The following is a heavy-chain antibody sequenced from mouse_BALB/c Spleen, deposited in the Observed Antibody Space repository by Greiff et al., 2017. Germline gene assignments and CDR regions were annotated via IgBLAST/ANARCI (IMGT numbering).Heavy chain of an antibody. V-gene: IGHV1-20*02. CDR3: ARCPLYYGSSYVFDY. Sequence: VQLKQSGPELVKPGASVKISCKASGYSFTGYFMNWVMQSHGKSLEWIGRINPYNGDTFYNQKFKGKATLTVDKSSSTAHMELRSLASEDSAVYYCARCPLYYGSSYVFDYWGQGTTLTVSS. CDR2: INPYNGDT. D-gene: IGHD1-1*01. CDR1: GYSFTGYF. J-gene: IGHJ2*01.